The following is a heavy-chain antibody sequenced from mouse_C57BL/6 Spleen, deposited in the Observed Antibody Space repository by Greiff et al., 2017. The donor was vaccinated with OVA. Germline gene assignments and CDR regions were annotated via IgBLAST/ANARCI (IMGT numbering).Heavy chain of an antibody. CDR1: GFTFSDYY. CDR2: INYDGSRT. D-gene: IGHD1-1*01. J-gene: IGHJ1*03. Sequence: EVKLVESEGGLVQPGSSMKLSCTASGFTFSDYYMAWVRQVPEKGLEWVANINYDGSRTYYLDSLKSRFIISRDNAKNMLYLQMSSLKSEDTATYYCAREKGYYGSSLSYWYFDVWGTGTTVTVSS. CDR3: AREKGYYGSSLSYWYFDV. V-gene: IGHV5-16*01.